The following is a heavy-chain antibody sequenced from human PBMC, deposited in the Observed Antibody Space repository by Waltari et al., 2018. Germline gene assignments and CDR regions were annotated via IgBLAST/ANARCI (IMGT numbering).Heavy chain of an antibody. CDR3: AKVRGGNSED. J-gene: IGHJ4*02. V-gene: IGHV3-48*01. CDR2: ISSSSSTI. Sequence: EVQLVESGGGLVQPGGSLRLSCAASGFTFSSYGMNWVRQAPGKGLEWVSYISSSSSTIYYADSVKGRFTISRDNAKRSLYLQMNSLRAEDTAVYYCAKVRGGNSEDWGQGTLVTVSS. D-gene: IGHD2-21*02. CDR1: GFTFSSYG.